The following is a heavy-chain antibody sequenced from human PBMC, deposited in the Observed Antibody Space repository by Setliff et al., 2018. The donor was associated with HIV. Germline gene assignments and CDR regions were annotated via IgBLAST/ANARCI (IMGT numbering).Heavy chain of an antibody. V-gene: IGHV1-3*03. Sequence: AASVKVSCKASGYTFTTYSMHWVRQAPGQSLEWMGWLNAGKGDTKFSQEFQGRITINWDTSASTAYLELRSLRSEDTAVYYCARGALLAVFDFDHWGQGTMVTVSS. J-gene: IGHJ4*02. CDR3: ARGALLAVFDFDH. CDR2: LNAGKGDT. CDR1: GYTFTTYS. D-gene: IGHD2-8*02.